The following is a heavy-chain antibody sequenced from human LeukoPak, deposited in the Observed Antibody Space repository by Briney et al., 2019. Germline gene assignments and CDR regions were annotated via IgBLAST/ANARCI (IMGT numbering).Heavy chain of an antibody. CDR2: INHSGST. CDR1: GGSFSSYY. J-gene: IGHJ6*03. Sequence: SETLSLTCAVYGGSFSSYYWSWIRQPPGKGLEWIGEINHSGSTNYNPSLKSRVTISVDTSKNQFSLKLSSVTAADTAVYYCARATMASYYYSLDVWGKGTTVTVSS. V-gene: IGHV4-34*01. D-gene: IGHD5-24*01. CDR3: ARATMASYYYSLDV.